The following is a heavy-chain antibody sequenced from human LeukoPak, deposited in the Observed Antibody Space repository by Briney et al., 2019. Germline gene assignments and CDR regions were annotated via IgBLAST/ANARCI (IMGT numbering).Heavy chain of an antibody. CDR3: AGGTYYYGSGSYYRKRYYYYGMDV. CDR1: GGTFSSYA. J-gene: IGHJ6*04. D-gene: IGHD3-10*01. Sequence: ASVKVSCKASGGTFSSYAISWVRQAPGQGLEWMGGIIPIFGTANYAQKFQGRVTITAGKSTSTAYMELSSLRSEDTAVYYCAGGTYYYGSGSYYRKRYYYYGMDVWGKGTTVTVSS. CDR2: IIPIFGTA. V-gene: IGHV1-69*06.